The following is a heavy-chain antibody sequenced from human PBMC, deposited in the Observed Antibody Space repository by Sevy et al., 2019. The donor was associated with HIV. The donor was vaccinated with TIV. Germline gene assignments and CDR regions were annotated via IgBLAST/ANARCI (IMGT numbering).Heavy chain of an antibody. CDR1: GGTFSSYG. V-gene: IGHV1-69*13. Sequence: ASVKVSCKASGGTFSSYGISWVRQAPGQGLEWMGGIIPILGTVNYAQKFQGRVTITADESTKTAYWELSSLRSEDTAVYYCARGGGNGWYYFDYWGQETLVTVSS. CDR2: IIPILGTV. J-gene: IGHJ4*02. D-gene: IGHD6-19*01. CDR3: ARGGGNGWYYFDY.